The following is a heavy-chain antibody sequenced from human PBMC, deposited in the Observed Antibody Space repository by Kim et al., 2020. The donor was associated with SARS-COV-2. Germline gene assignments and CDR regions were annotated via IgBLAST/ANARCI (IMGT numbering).Heavy chain of an antibody. D-gene: IGHD5-12*01. Sequence: GGSLRLSCAASGFTFSSYSMNWVRQAPGKGLEWVSSISSSSSYIYYADSVKGRFTISRDNAKNSLYLQMNSLRAEDTAVYYCAREEWLRPGDDFDYWGQGTLVTVSS. CDR1: GFTFSSYS. CDR3: AREEWLRPGDDFDY. J-gene: IGHJ4*02. V-gene: IGHV3-21*01. CDR2: ISSSSSYI.